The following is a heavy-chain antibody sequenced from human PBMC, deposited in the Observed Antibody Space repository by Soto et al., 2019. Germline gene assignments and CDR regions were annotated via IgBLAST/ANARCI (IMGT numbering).Heavy chain of an antibody. CDR2: INHSGGT. D-gene: IGHD2-15*01. J-gene: IGHJ4*02. Sequence: SETLSLTCAVYGGSFIGYYCIFFRQPPFKWLEWIVEINHSGGTNYNPSLKSRVTISIDTSKNQFSLKLSSVTAADTAVYYCARGRGCSGGSCYAPTRFFDYWGQGTLVTVSS. V-gene: IGHV4-34*01. CDR3: ARGRGCSGGSCYAPTRFFDY. CDR1: GGSFIGYY.